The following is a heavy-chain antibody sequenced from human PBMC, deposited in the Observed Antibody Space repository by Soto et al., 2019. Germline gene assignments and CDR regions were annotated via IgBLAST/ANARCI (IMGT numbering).Heavy chain of an antibody. V-gene: IGHV4-31*03. J-gene: IGHJ3*02. CDR3: ARGDLVITFGGVITTAFDI. CDR2: IYYSGST. D-gene: IGHD3-16*02. Sequence: SETLSLTCTVSGGSISSGGYYWSWIRQHPGKGLEWIGYIYYSGSTYYNPSLKSRVTISVDTSKNHFSLKLSSVTAADTAVYYCARGDLVITFGGVITTAFDIWGQGTMVTVSS. CDR1: GGSISSGGYY.